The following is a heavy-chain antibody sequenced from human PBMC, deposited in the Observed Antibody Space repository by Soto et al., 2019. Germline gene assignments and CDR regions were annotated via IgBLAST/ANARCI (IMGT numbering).Heavy chain of an antibody. CDR1: GFTFSSYA. V-gene: IGHV3-30-3*01. CDR2: ISYDGSNK. D-gene: IGHD2-15*01. J-gene: IGHJ6*02. Sequence: GGSLRLSCAASGFTFSSYAMHWVRQAPGKGLEWVAVISYDGSNKYYADSVKGRFTISRDNSKNTLYLQMNSLRAEDTAVYYCARERYCSGGSCWFYYSYGMDVWGQGTTVTVSS. CDR3: ARERYCSGGSCWFYYSYGMDV.